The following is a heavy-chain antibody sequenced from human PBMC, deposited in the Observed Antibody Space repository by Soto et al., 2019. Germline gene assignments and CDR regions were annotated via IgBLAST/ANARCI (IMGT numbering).Heavy chain of an antibody. CDR2: IYPGDSDT. D-gene: IGHD2-2*02. CDR1: GYSLISYW. Sequence: PGESPKISCKGSGYSLISYWIGRVRQMPGKGLGWMGIIYPGDSDTRYSPSFQGQVTISADKSISTAYLQWSSLKASDTAMYYCARLGGWGHCSNTRCYTFDYWGQGTPVTVSS. V-gene: IGHV5-51*01. CDR3: ARLGGWGHCSNTRCYTFDY. J-gene: IGHJ4*02.